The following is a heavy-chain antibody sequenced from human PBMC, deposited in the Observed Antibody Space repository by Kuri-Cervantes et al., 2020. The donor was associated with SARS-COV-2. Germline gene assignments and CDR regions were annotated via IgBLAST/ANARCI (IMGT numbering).Heavy chain of an antibody. CDR1: GGSISSHY. CDR3: ARYCTSTSCYNIDTDY. J-gene: IGHJ4*02. Sequence: SETLSLTCTVSGGSISSHYWSWIRQPPGKGLEWIGSIYHSGSTYYNPSLKSRVTISVDTSKNQFSLKLSSVTAADTAVYYCARYCTSTSCYNIDTDYWGQGTLVTVSS. V-gene: IGHV4-39*07. CDR2: IYHSGST. D-gene: IGHD2-2*02.